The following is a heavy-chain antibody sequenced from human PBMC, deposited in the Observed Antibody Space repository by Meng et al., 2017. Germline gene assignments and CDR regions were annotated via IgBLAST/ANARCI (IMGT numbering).Heavy chain of an antibody. CDR1: GYNFPDYW. CDR2: IDPKSGDT. V-gene: IGHV1-2*06. CDR3: ARGVDNLPWVGTPVNWFDT. D-gene: IGHD6-13*01. Sequence: SVKVSCKPSGYNFPDYWLHWVRRAPGQGLEWMGRIDPKSGDTHYAQRFQGRVTMTGDTSISTAYMELSRLRSDDTAVYYCARGVDNLPWVGTPVNWFDTWGQGTMVTVSS. J-gene: IGHJ5*02.